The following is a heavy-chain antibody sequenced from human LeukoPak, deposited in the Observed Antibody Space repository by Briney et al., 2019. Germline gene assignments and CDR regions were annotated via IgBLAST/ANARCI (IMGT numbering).Heavy chain of an antibody. CDR2: INPSGGST. D-gene: IGHD2-21*02. CDR1: GYTFTNYY. V-gene: IGHV1-46*01. J-gene: IGHJ4*02. CDR3: ARRSPAYCGGDCYLDC. Sequence: GASVKASCKASGYTFTNYYLFWVRQAPGQGLEWMGVINPSGGSTSYAQKFQGRVTMTRDTSSSTVYMELSSLRSEDTAVYYCARRSPAYCGGDCYLDCWGQGTLVTVSS.